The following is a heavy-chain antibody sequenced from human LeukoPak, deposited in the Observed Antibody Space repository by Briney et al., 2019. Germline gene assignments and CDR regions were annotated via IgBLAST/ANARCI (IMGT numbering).Heavy chain of an antibody. J-gene: IGHJ4*02. CDR2: INHSGST. CDR1: GGSFSGYY. Sequence: SETLSLSCAVYGGSFSGYYWSWIRQPPGKGLEWIGEINHSGSTNYNPSLKSRVTISVDTSKNKFSLKLSCVTAADTAVYYCARGGGRYGGNFDYWGQGTLVTVSS. V-gene: IGHV4-34*01. CDR3: ARGGGRYGGNFDY. D-gene: IGHD4-23*01.